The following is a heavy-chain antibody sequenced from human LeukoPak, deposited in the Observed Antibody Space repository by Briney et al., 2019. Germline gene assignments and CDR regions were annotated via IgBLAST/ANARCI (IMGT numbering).Heavy chain of an antibody. Sequence: KPSETLSPTCTVSGGSVTSYYWSWIRQPPGRGLEWIGYIYYNGSPDYNPSLKSRVTISVDTSRNQFSLKLRSVTAADTAVYYCARQRRRSGWWDYWGQGTLVSVSS. V-gene: IGHV4-59*02. CDR2: IYYNGSP. CDR1: GGSVTSYY. D-gene: IGHD6-19*01. J-gene: IGHJ4*02. CDR3: ARQRRRSGWWDY.